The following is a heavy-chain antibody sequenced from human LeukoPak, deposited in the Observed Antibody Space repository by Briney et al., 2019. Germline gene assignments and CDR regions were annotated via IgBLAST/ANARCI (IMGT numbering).Heavy chain of an antibody. Sequence: SETLSLTCTVSGGSISTTNYYWGWIRQPPGKGLEWIGEVNHSGYTNDNPSLKSRVTISVDTSKNQFSLRLRSVTAADTGVYFCARMTTGHDFWGQGTLVTVSS. J-gene: IGHJ4*02. CDR3: ARMTTGHDF. D-gene: IGHD4-17*01. CDR1: GGSISTTNYY. V-gene: IGHV4-39*07. CDR2: VNHSGYT.